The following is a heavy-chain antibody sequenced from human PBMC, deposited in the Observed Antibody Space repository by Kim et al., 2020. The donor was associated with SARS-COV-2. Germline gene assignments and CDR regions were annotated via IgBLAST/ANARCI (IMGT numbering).Heavy chain of an antibody. J-gene: IGHJ3*02. D-gene: IGHD3-10*01. CDR2: FDPEDGET. V-gene: IGHV1-24*01. Sequence: ASVKVSCKVSGYTLTELSMHWVRQAPGKGLEWMGGFDPEDGETIYAQKFQGRVTMTEDTSTDTAYMELSSLRSEDTAVYYCATTMVRGVIIRVHDAFDIWGQGTMVTVSS. CDR3: ATTMVRGVIIRVHDAFDI. CDR1: GYTLTELS.